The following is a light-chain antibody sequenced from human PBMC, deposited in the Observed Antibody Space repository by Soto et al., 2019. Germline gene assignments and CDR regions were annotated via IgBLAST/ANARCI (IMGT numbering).Light chain of an antibody. CDR1: SSDFGGYNY. Sequence: QSVLTQPRSVSGSPGQSVTISCTGTSSDFGGYNYVSWYQHHPGKAPKLMIYDVSERPSGVPDRFSGSKSGNTASLTISGLQADDEADYYCTSYARSSTLYVFGTGTKVTVL. CDR3: TSYARSSTLYV. CDR2: DVS. V-gene: IGLV2-11*01. J-gene: IGLJ1*01.